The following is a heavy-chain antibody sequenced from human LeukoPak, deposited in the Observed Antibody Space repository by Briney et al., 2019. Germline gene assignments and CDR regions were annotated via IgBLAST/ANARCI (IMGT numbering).Heavy chain of an antibody. CDR3: AKDILEEPAAMMEY. V-gene: IGHV3-9*01. D-gene: IGHD2-2*01. Sequence: GRSLRLSCAASGFTFDDYAMHWVRQAPGKGLEWVSGISRNSGSIGYADSVKGRFTISRDNAKNSLYLQMNSLRAEDTALYYCAKDILEEPAAMMEYWGQGTLVTVSS. J-gene: IGHJ4*02. CDR2: ISRNSGSI. CDR1: GFTFDDYA.